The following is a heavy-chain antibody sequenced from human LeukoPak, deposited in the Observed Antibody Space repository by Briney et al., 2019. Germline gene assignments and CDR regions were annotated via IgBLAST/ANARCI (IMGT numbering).Heavy chain of an antibody. D-gene: IGHD4-17*01. V-gene: IGHV4-59*01. CDR2: IYYTGST. Sequence: SETLSLTCTVSGGSISDYFWNWIRQPPGKGLEWIGYIYYTGSTSYNPSLKSRVTISLDTSKNQFSLKLFSVTAADTAVYYCARGYGDFRVEGRYFYSWGQGTLVTVSS. J-gene: IGHJ4*02. CDR3: ARGYGDFRVEGRYFYS. CDR1: GGSISDYF.